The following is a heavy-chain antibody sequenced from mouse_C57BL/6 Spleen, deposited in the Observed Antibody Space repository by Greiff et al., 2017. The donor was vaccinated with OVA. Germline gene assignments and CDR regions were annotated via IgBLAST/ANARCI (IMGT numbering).Heavy chain of an antibody. CDR2: IYPGDGDT. Sequence: VQLQQSGPELVKPGASVKISCKASGYAFSSSWMNWVKQRPGKGLEWIGRIYPGDGDTNYNRKFKGKATLTADKSSSTAYMQLSSLTSEDSAVYFCALSDDGKGDWYFDVWGTGTTVTVSS. D-gene: IGHD2-1*01. J-gene: IGHJ1*03. V-gene: IGHV1-82*01. CDR1: GYAFSSSW. CDR3: ALSDDGKGDWYFDV.